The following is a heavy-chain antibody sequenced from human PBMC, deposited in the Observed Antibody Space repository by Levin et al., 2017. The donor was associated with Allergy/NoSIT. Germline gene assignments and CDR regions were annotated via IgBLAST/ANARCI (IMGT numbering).Heavy chain of an antibody. J-gene: IGHJ1*01. Sequence: SVKVSCKASGGTFSSYAISWVRQAPGQGLEWMGGIIPIFGTANYAQKFQGRVTITADESTSTAYMELSSLRSEDTAVYYCARDQGDDYGDYGGYFQHWGQGTLVTVSS. CDR1: GGTFSSYA. CDR2: IIPIFGTA. D-gene: IGHD4-17*01. CDR3: ARDQGDDYGDYGGYFQH. V-gene: IGHV1-69*13.